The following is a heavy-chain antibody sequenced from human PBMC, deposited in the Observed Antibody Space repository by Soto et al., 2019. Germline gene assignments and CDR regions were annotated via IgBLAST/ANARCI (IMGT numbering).Heavy chain of an antibody. CDR2: IYYSGST. Sequence: LSETLSLTRTVSVCSISSYYWSWIRQPQGKGLEWIGYIYYSGSTYYNPSLKSRVTISVDTSKNQFSLKLSSVTAADTAVYYCAREGGGHRSGGSCQLDYRGQGTLVTVSS. CDR3: AREGGGHRSGGSCQLDY. D-gene: IGHD2-15*01. V-gene: IGHV4-4*08. J-gene: IGHJ4*02. CDR1: VCSISSYY.